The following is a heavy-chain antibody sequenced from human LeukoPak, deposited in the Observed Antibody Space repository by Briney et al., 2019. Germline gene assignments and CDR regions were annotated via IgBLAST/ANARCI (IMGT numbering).Heavy chain of an antibody. CDR2: IKQDGSEK. Sequence: GGSLRLSCAASGFTFSSYWMSWVRQAPGKGLEWVANIKQDGSEKYYVDSVKGRFTVSRGNAKNSLYLQMNSLRAEDTAVYYCAREPSGVAPRDIWGQGTMVTVSS. CDR1: GFTFSSYW. CDR3: AREPSGVAPRDI. V-gene: IGHV3-7*03. D-gene: IGHD2-8*02. J-gene: IGHJ3*02.